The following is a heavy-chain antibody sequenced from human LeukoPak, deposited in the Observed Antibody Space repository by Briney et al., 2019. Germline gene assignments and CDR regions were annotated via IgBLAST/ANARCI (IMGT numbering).Heavy chain of an antibody. V-gene: IGHV3-30*18. CDR1: GFTFSSYG. Sequence: PGGSLRLSCAASGFTFSSYGMHWVRQAPGKGLEWVAVISYDGSNKYYADSVKSRFTISRDNSKNTLYLQMNSLRAEDTAVYYCANVDTAMAADYWGQGTLVTVSS. CDR2: ISYDGSNK. CDR3: ANVDTAMAADY. D-gene: IGHD5-18*01. J-gene: IGHJ4*02.